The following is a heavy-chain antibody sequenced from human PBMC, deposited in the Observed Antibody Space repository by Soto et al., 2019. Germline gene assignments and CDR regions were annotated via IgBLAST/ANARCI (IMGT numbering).Heavy chain of an antibody. CDR2: IIPILGSP. CDR1: GGSFRRYA. Sequence: QVLLVQSGAEVKKPGSSVKVSCKVSGGSFRRYATSWVRQAPGQGLEWMGGIIPILGSPNYAQKFQDRVTIIADESTSTTYMELSSLRSEDAAVYYCASRERVDAFDIWGQGTMVTVSS. V-gene: IGHV1-69*01. CDR3: ASRERVDAFDI. J-gene: IGHJ3*02. D-gene: IGHD1-26*01.